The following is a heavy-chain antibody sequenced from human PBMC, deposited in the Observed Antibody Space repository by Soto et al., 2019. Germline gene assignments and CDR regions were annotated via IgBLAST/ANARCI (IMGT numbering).Heavy chain of an antibody. CDR3: ARGKSIFYGMDV. V-gene: IGHV3-11*01. D-gene: IGHD2-15*01. CDR1: GFTFSDYY. J-gene: IGHJ6*02. Sequence: QVPLVESGGGLVKPGGSLRLSCAASGFTFSDYYMIWIRQAPGKGLEWVSYISSSGTTIYHADSVKGRFTISRDNAKNSLFLQMNSLRAEDTAVYYCARGKSIFYGMDVWGQGTTVTVSS. CDR2: ISSSGTTI.